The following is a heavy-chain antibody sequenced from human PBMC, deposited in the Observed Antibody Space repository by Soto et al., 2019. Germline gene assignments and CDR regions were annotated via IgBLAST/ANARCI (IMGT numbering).Heavy chain of an antibody. CDR3: ARVFSSGSGWMYYFDF. D-gene: IGHD6-25*01. V-gene: IGHV4-4*02. J-gene: IGHJ4*02. CDR1: SDSIAGENW. CDR2: IFHTGGT. Sequence: QVQLQESGPGLVKPSETLSLTCTVSSDSIAGENWWSWVRQPPGMGLEWIGEIFHTGGTNYNPSLKGRVTMEVDKSQSQFSLKLISATAADTAVYYCARVFSSGSGWMYYFDFWGQGTLVSVSS.